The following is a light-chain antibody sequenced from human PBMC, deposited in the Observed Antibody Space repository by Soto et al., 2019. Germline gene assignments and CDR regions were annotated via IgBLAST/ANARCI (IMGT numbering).Light chain of an antibody. Sequence: DIQMTQSPSSLSASVGDRVTITCRASQSISSYLNWYQQKPGKAPKLLIYDASSLQSGVPSRFSGSGSGTDFTLTISRLQPEDFASYYCQQTYSTTPTFGRGTKLEIK. J-gene: IGKJ2*01. CDR1: QSISSY. V-gene: IGKV1-39*01. CDR2: DAS. CDR3: QQTYSTTPT.